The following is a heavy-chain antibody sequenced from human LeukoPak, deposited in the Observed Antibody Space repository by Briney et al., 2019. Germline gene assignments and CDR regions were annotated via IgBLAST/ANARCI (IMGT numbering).Heavy chain of an antibody. CDR3: ATAEYGDSPFDY. Sequence: ASVKVSCKASGYTFTSYDINWVRQATGQGLEWMGWMNPNSGNTGYAQKFQGRVTMTRNTSISTAYMELSSLRSEDTAVHYCATAEYGDSPFDYWGQGTLVTVSS. V-gene: IGHV1-8*01. D-gene: IGHD4-17*01. J-gene: IGHJ4*02. CDR2: MNPNSGNT. CDR1: GYTFTSYD.